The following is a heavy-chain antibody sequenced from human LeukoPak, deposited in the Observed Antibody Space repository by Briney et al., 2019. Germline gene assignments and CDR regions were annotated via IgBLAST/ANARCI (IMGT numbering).Heavy chain of an antibody. D-gene: IGHD5-24*01. V-gene: IGHV4-34*01. CDR1: GGSFSGYY. CDR3: ARGTFSEMATIEHFDY. J-gene: IGHJ4*02. Sequence: SETLSLTCAVYGGSFSGYYWSWIRQPPGKGLEWIGSMSHSGSTYHNPSLKSRVTISVDTSKNQFSLKLSSVTAADTAVYYCARGTFSEMATIEHFDYWGQGTLVTVSS. CDR2: MSHSGST.